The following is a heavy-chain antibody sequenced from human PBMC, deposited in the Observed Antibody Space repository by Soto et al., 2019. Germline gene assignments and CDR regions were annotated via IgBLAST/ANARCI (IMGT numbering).Heavy chain of an antibody. Sequence: QVQLVQSGAEVKKPGSSVKVSCKASGGTFSSYAISWVRQAPGQGLEWMGGIIPIFGTANYAQKFQGRVTITADESTSTAYMELSSLRSEDTAVYYCARGRGYDFLNKDYDYYGMDVWGHGTTVTVSS. J-gene: IGHJ6*02. CDR3: ARGRGYDFLNKDYDYYGMDV. D-gene: IGHD5-12*01. V-gene: IGHV1-69*01. CDR1: GGTFSSYA. CDR2: IIPIFGTA.